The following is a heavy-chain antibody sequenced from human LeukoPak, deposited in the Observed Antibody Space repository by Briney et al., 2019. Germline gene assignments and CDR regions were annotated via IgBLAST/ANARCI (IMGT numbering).Heavy chain of an antibody. CDR2: ISGSGGST. D-gene: IGHD3-16*01. Sequence: QTGGSLRLSCAASGFTFSSYAMSWVRQAPGKGLEWVSAISGSGGSTNYADSVKGRFTISRDNSRDTLYLQMNNLRAEDTAVYYCAKGYYDYVWGSYYFDYWGQGTLVTISS. CDR3: AKGYYDYVWGSYYFDY. J-gene: IGHJ4*02. V-gene: IGHV3-23*01. CDR1: GFTFSSYA.